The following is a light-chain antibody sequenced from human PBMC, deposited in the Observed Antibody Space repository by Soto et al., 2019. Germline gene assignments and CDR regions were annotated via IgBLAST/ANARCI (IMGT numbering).Light chain of an antibody. CDR3: ATWDDSLNVV. CDR2: SND. J-gene: IGLJ2*01. Sequence: QSVLTQSPSASGTPGQRVSISCSGSTSNIGTNTVSWYQHVPGTAPKLLIYSNDQRPSSVPGRFSGYKSGTSASLAISVLLSEDEADYYCATWDDSLNVVFGGGNKLTVL. CDR1: TSNIGTNT. V-gene: IGLV1-44*01.